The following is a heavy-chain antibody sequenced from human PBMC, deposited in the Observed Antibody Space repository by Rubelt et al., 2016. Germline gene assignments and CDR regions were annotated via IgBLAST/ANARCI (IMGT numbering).Heavy chain of an antibody. J-gene: IGHJ3*02. Sequence: VQLLESGGGLVQPGGSLRLSCAASGFTFSSYAMDWVRQAPGKGLEWVGRSRNKANSYTTEYAASVKGRFTISRDDSKNSLYLQMNSLKTEDTAVYYCARGLGRVDVFDIWGQGTMVTVSS. CDR3: ARGLGRVDVFDI. V-gene: IGHV3-72*01. D-gene: IGHD2-15*01. CDR1: GFTFSSYA. CDR2: SRNKANSYTT.